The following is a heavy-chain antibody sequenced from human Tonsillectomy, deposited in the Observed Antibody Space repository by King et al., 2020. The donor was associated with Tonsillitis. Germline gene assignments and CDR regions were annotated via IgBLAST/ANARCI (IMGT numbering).Heavy chain of an antibody. Sequence: QLQESGPGLVKPSETLSLTCTVSGGSISSYYWSWIRQPPGKGLEWIGYIYYSGSTNYNPSLKSRVTISVDTSKNQFSLKLSSVTAADTAVHYCARLTSEEGDNWFDPWGQGTLVTVSS. CDR2: IYYSGST. CDR1: GGSISSYY. CDR3: ARLTSEEGDNWFDP. V-gene: IGHV4-59*08. J-gene: IGHJ5*02. D-gene: IGHD1-14*01.